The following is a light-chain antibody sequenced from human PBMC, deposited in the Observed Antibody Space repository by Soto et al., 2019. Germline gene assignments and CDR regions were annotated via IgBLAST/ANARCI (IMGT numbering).Light chain of an antibody. CDR1: SGDVGGHDF. J-gene: IGLJ1*01. CDR3: CSYAGSPYV. CDR2: DVD. V-gene: IGLV2-11*01. Sequence: QSVLTQPRSVSGSPGQSVTISCTGISGDVGGHDFVSWYQQHPGKAPKLILYDVDKRPSGVPDRFSGSKSGNTASLTISGLQAEDEADYYCCSYAGSPYVFGTGTKVTVL.